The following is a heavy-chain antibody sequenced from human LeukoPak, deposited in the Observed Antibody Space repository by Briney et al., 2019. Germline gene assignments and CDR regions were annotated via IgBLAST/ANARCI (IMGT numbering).Heavy chain of an antibody. V-gene: IGHV1-18*01. D-gene: IGHD3-22*01. CDR3: ARYHSISGHYYFDY. CDR2: ISAHNGNT. CDR1: GYTFTSYG. Sequence: ASVKVSCKASGYTFTSYGISWVRQAPGQGLEWMGWISAHNGNTNYAQKLQGRVTMTTDTSTSTAYMELRSLRSDDTAVYYCARYHSISGHYYFDYWGQGTLVTVSS. J-gene: IGHJ4*02.